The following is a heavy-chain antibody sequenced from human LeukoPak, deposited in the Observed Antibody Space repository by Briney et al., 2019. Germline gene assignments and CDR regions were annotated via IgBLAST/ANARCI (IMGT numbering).Heavy chain of an antibody. CDR3: AASFSGSYYNLFVVEFDY. D-gene: IGHD3-10*01. V-gene: IGHV1-18*01. Sequence: ASVKVSCKASGYTFTSYGISWVRQAPGQGLEWMGWISAYNGNTNYAQKLQGRVTMTTDTSTSTAYMELRSLRSDDTAVYYCAASFSGSYYNLFVVEFDYWGQGTLVTVSS. CDR1: GYTFTSYG. J-gene: IGHJ4*02. CDR2: ISAYNGNT.